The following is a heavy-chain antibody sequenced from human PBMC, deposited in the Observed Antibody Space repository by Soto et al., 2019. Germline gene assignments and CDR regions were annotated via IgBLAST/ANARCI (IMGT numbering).Heavy chain of an antibody. V-gene: IGHV4-59*01. CDR1: GGSIISDY. CDR2: IYYSGST. Sequence: SETLSLTCTVSGGSIISDYWSWIREPPGKGLEWIGYIYYSGSTNYNPSLKSRVTISVDTSKNPFSLKLSSVTAADTAVYYCARGDTMIVVGFDYWGQGTLVTVS. CDR3: ARGDTMIVVGFDY. D-gene: IGHD3-22*01. J-gene: IGHJ4*02.